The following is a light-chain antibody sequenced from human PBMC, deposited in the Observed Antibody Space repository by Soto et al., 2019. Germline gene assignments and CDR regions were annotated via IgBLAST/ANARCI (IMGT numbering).Light chain of an antibody. CDR2: EVS. CDR3: SSYAGSILYV. CDR1: SSDVGGYNY. Sequence: QSALTQPPSASGSPGQSVTISCTGTSSDVGGYNYVSWYQQHPGKAPKLMIYEVSKRPSGVPDRFSGSKSGNTASLTVSGLQAEDEADYYCSSYAGSILYVFGTGTKVT. J-gene: IGLJ1*01. V-gene: IGLV2-8*01.